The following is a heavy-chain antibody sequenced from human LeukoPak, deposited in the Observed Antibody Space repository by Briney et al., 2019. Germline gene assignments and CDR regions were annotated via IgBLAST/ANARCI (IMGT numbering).Heavy chain of an antibody. CDR2: INHSGST. CDR3: ARTWFWSGQGWFDP. V-gene: IGHV4-34*01. D-gene: IGHD3-3*01. Sequence: SETLSLTCAVYGGSFSGYYWSWIRQPPGKGLEWIGEINHSGSTNYNPPLKSRVTISVDTSKNQFSLKLSSVTAADTAVYYCARTWFWSGQGWFDPWGQGTLVTVSS. J-gene: IGHJ5*02. CDR1: GGSFSGYY.